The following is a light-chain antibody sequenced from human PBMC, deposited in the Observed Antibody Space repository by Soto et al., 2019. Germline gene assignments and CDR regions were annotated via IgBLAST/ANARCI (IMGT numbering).Light chain of an antibody. J-gene: IGKJ1*01. CDR2: AAS. V-gene: IGKV1-27*01. CDR3: QKYNSAATCT. CDR1: QGISNY. Sequence: DIQMTQSPSSLTASVGDRVNITCRASQGISNYLAWYQQKPGKVPNLLIYAASTLQSGVPSRFSGSGSGTDFTLTISSLPPEDVATYYCQKYNSAATCTFGQGTKVEI.